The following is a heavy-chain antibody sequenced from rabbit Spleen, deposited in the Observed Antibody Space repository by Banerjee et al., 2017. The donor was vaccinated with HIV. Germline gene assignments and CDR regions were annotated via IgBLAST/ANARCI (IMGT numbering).Heavy chain of an antibody. CDR3: ARFYAGYGDFAL. V-gene: IGHV1S43*01. CDR2: IYNGDGTT. D-gene: IGHD7-1*01. Sequence: QSLEESGGDLVKPGASLTLTCTASGFSFSSYYWICWVRQAPGKGPEWIACIYNGDGTTYYASWVNGRFTISRSTSLNTVDLKMTSLTAADTATYFCARFYAGYGDFALWGPGTLVTVS. J-gene: IGHJ4*01. CDR1: GFSFSSYYW.